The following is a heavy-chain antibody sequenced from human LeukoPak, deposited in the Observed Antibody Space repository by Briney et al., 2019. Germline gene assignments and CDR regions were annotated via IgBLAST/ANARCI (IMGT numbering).Heavy chain of an antibody. J-gene: IGHJ6*03. Sequence: ASVKVSCKASGYTFTSHGISWVRQAPGQGLEWMGWISAYNGNTNYAQKLQGRVTMTTDTSTSTAYMELRSLRSDDTAVYYCARVGSGYDLAVGDYYYYYMDVWGKGTTVTVSS. V-gene: IGHV1-18*01. CDR2: ISAYNGNT. CDR1: GYTFTSHG. D-gene: IGHD5-12*01. CDR3: ARVGSGYDLAVGDYYYYYMDV.